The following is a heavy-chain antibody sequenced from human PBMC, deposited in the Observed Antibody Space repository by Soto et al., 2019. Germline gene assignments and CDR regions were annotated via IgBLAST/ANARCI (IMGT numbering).Heavy chain of an antibody. V-gene: IGHV1-3*01. Sequence: ASVKVSCKASGYTFTSYAMHWVRQAPGQRLEWMGWINAGNGYTKYSQKFQGRVTVTRDTSASTAYMELSSLRSEDTAVYYCATAGDACSTTTCYVIGYCGQGTLVTVSS. CDR2: INAGNGYT. J-gene: IGHJ4*02. D-gene: IGHD2-2*01. CDR1: GYTFTSYA. CDR3: ATAGDACSTTTCYVIGY.